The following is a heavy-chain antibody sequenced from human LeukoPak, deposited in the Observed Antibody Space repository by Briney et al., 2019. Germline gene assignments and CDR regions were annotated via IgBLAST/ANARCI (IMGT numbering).Heavy chain of an antibody. CDR2: ISLSGRNT. Sequence: GGSLRLSCAAAGFTFRSTAMNWVRQAPGEGLEGVAAISLSGRNTYYADSVKGRFTTPRDNSRTTLYLQMNKVTAEDTAVYYCAKRAKRGDYFDYCGQGTLVTVSS. CDR3: AKRAKRGDYFDY. CDR1: GFTFRSTA. J-gene: IGHJ4*01. V-gene: IGHV3-23*01.